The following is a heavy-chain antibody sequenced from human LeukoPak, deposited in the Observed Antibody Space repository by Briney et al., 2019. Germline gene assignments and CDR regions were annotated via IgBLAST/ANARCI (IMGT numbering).Heavy chain of an antibody. CDR3: ARDLVHYFYHMDV. CDR1: GGTFSSYA. V-gene: IGHV1-69*05. Sequence: ASVKVSCKASGGTFSSYAISWVRQAPGQGLEWMGGIIPIFGTANYAQKFQGRVTITTDESTSTAYMELSSLRSEDTAVYYCARDLVHYFYHMDVWGKGTTVTVSS. D-gene: IGHD1-26*01. J-gene: IGHJ6*03. CDR2: IIPIFGTA.